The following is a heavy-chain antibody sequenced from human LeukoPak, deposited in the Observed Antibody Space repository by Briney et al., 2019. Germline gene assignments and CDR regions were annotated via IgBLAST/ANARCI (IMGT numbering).Heavy chain of an antibody. D-gene: IGHD3-22*01. J-gene: IGHJ4*02. CDR2: ISAYDGNT. Sequence: ASVKVSCKASGYTFTSYGISWVRQAPGQGLEWRGWISAYDGNTNYAQKLQGIVTMTTDTSTSTAYMELRSLRSDDTAVYYCARDEGYYESSGYDYWGQGTLVTVSS. V-gene: IGHV1-18*01. CDR3: ARDEGYYESSGYDY. CDR1: GYTFTSYG.